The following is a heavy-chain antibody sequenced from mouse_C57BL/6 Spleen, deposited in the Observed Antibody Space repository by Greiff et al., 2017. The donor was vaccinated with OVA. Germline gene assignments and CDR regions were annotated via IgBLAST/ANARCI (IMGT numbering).Heavy chain of an antibody. Sequence: VKLQESGAELARPGASVKLSCKASGYTFTSYGISWVKQRPGQGLEWIGEIYPRSGNTYYNEKFKGKGTLTADKSSSTAYMELRSLTSEDSAVYFCARSEDGFFAYWGQGTLVTVSA. V-gene: IGHV1-81*01. J-gene: IGHJ3*01. CDR1: GYTFTSYG. D-gene: IGHD2-3*01. CDR3: ARSEDGFFAY. CDR2: IYPRSGNT.